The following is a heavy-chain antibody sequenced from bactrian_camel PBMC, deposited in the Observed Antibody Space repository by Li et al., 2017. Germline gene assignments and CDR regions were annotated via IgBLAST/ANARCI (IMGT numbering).Heavy chain of an antibody. Sequence: HVQLVESGGGLVQPGGSLRLSWELSGNSYTSYCMGWFRQAPGKEREGVAAFYDGGSNTVYADSVKGRFTISQDNAENTVYLQMNSLKSEDTALYYCVTYAAVGYGLGADYGYWGQGTQVTVS. J-gene: IGHJ4*01. D-gene: IGHD5*01. CDR3: VTYAAVGYGLGADYGY. V-gene: IGHV3S54*01. CDR1: GNSYTSYC. CDR2: FYDGGSNT.